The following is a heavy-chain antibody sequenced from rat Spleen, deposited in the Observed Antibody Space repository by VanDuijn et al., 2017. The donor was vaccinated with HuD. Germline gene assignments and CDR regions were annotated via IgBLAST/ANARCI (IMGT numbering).Heavy chain of an antibody. V-gene: IGHV5-7*01. CDR1: GFTFSDYN. CDR3: ARPSYGYPFAY. D-gene: IGHD1-7*01. CDR2: ITNDGSGT. J-gene: IGHJ3*01. Sequence: EVQLVESDGGLVQPGRSLKLSCVASGFTFSDYNMAWFRQAPKKGLEGVATITNDGSGTYYRDSVKGRFTISRDNAKTTLYLQMDSLRSEDTATYYCARPSYGYPFAYWGQGTLVTVSS.